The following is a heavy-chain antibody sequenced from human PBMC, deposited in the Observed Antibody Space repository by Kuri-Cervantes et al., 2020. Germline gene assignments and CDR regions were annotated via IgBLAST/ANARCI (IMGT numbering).Heavy chain of an antibody. CDR3: ARAGARLEQLVSWYYYGMDV. D-gene: IGHD6-13*01. V-gene: IGHV3-11*01. Sequence: GGSLRLSCAASGFTFSDYYMSWIRQASGKGLEWVSYISSSGSTIYYADSVKGRFTISRDNAKNSLYLQMNSLRAEDTAVYYCARAGARLEQLVSWYYYGMDVWGQGTTVTVSS. J-gene: IGHJ6*02. CDR1: GFTFSDYY. CDR2: ISSSGSTI.